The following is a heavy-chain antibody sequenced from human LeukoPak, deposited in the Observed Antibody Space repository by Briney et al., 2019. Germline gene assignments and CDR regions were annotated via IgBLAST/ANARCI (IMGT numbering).Heavy chain of an antibody. CDR1: RFPFSSYW. V-gene: IGHV3-7*01. CDR3: ARAPTTGFWGSSYISYFDR. CDR2: IKQDGGER. D-gene: IGHD3-3*01. Sequence: PGGSLRLSCAASRFPFSSYWMSWVRRAPGKGLEWVANIKQDGGERYYVDSVKGRFSISRDNANNSLYLQMNSLGAEDTAVYYCARAPTTGFWGSSYISYFDRWGQGTLVTVSS. J-gene: IGHJ4*02.